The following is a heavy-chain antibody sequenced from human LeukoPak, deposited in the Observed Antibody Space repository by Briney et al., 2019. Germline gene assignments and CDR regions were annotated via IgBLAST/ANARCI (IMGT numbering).Heavy chain of an antibody. J-gene: IGHJ4*02. Sequence: GGSLRLSCAASGLTFSSYIIHWVRQAPGKGLEWVAVISYDGTDKYYADSVKGRFTISRDNAKNSLYLQMNSLRAEDTAIYYCTRVGYIDEGIDYWGQGTLVTVSS. D-gene: IGHD5-24*01. V-gene: IGHV3-30*04. CDR2: ISYDGTDK. CDR3: TRVGYIDEGIDY. CDR1: GLTFSSYI.